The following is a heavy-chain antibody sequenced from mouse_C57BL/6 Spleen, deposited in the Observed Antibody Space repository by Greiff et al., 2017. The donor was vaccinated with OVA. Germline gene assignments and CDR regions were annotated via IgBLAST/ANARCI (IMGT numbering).Heavy chain of an antibody. CDR1: GYAFSSYW. J-gene: IGHJ3*01. D-gene: IGHD1-1*01. V-gene: IGHV1-80*01. Sequence: QVQLQQSGAELVKPGASVKISCKASGYAFSSYWMNWVKQRPGKGLEWIGQIYPGDGDTNYNGKFKGKATLTADKSSSTAYMQLSSLTSEDSAAYFCARGDYGSSLAWFAYWGQGTLVTVSA. CDR2: IYPGDGDT. CDR3: ARGDYGSSLAWFAY.